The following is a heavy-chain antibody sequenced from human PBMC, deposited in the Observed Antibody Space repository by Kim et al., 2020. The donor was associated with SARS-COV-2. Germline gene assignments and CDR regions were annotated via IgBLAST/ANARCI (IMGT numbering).Heavy chain of an antibody. CDR3: ARDHLEAAASYYYYYGMDV. D-gene: IGHD6-13*01. J-gene: IGHJ6*02. Sequence: SETLSLTCTVSGGSISSGGYYWSWIRQHPGKGLEWIGYIYYSGSTYYNPSLKSRVTISVDTSKNQFSLKLSSVTAADTAVYYCARDHLEAAASYYYYYGMDVWGQGTTVTVSS. V-gene: IGHV4-31*03. CDR1: GGSISSGGYY. CDR2: IYYSGST.